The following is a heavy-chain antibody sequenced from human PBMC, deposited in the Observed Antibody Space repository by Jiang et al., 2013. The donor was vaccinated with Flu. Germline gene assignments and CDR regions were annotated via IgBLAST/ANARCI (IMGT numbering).Heavy chain of an antibody. CDR1: GYTFTGYY. V-gene: IGHV1-2*06. CDR3: ATLAYYDYIWGSYRTGDY. J-gene: IGHJ4*02. CDR2: INPNSGGT. Sequence: GAEVKKPGASVKVSCKASGYTFTGYYMHWVRQAPGQGLEWMGRINPNSGGTNYAQKFQGRVTMTRDTSISTAYMELSRLRSDDTAVYYCATLAYYDYIWGSYRTGDYWGQGTLVTVSS. D-gene: IGHD3-16*02.